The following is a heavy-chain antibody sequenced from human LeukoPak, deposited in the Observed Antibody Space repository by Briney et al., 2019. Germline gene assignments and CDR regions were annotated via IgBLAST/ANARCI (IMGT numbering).Heavy chain of an antibody. CDR1: GGSISSYY. CDR3: ARSSGWYSAFDI. J-gene: IGHJ3*02. CDR2: IYYSGST. V-gene: IGHV4-59*01. Sequence: SETLSLTCTVSGGSISSYYWSWIRQPPGKGLEWIGYIYYSGSTNYNPSLKSRVTISVDTSKNQFSLKLSSVTAADTAVYYCARSSGWYSAFDIWGQGTMVTVSS. D-gene: IGHD6-19*01.